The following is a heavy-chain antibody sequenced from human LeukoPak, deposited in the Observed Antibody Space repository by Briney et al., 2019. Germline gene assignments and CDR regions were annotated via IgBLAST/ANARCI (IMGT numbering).Heavy chain of an antibody. CDR3: AKTSGSGSYFGFDY. CDR1: GFTFSSYW. CDR2: IKQDGSEK. J-gene: IGHJ4*02. Sequence: SGGSLRLSCAASGFTFSSYWMSWVRQAPGKGLEWVANIKQDGSEKYYVDSVKGRFTISRDNSKNTLYLQMNSLRAEDTAVYYCAKTSGSGSYFGFDYWGQGTLVTVSS. D-gene: IGHD3-10*01. V-gene: IGHV3-7*01.